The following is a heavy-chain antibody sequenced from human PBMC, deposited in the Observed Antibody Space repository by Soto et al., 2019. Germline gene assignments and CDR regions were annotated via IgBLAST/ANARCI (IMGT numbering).Heavy chain of an antibody. V-gene: IGHV4-59*02. CDR2: IYNSGSA. CDR1: GASVSSFY. D-gene: IGHD1-26*01. CDR3: ASGRSV. J-gene: IGHJ4*02. Sequence: SETLCLTWTVSGASVSSFYWNWIRQPPGKGLEWIGSIYNSGSANYNPSLKSRLTMPVDTSNNQFSLRLNSVTAPDTAVYYCASGRSVWGQGTLVTVSS.